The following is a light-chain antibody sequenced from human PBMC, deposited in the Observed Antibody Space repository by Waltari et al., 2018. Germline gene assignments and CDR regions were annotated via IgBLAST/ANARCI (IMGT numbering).Light chain of an antibody. CDR1: ASNIGGNL. CDR3: ASWDDSLNGHWV. CDR2: RSD. V-gene: IGLV1-44*01. J-gene: IGLJ3*02. Sequence: QSVLTQPPAASGTPGQGVTISCSYSASNIGGNLSNGYQELPEKAPKPLIHRSDQPPSCVPDRFSGSKPGTSASLAISGLQSDDEADYFCASWDDSLNGHWVFGGGTKVTVL.